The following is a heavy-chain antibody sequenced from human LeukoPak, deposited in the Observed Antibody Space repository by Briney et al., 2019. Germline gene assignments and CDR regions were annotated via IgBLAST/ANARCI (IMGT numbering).Heavy chain of an antibody. J-gene: IGHJ5*02. CDR3: AREFGAAAVITGWFDP. CDR2: IRYDGSNK. Sequence: GGSLRLSCAASGFTFSSYGMHWVRQAPGKGLEWVAFIRYDGSNKYYADSVKGRFTISRDNSKNTLYLQMNSLSAEDTAVYYCAREFGAAAVITGWFDPWGQGTLVTVSS. D-gene: IGHD6-13*01. V-gene: IGHV3-30*02. CDR1: GFTFSSYG.